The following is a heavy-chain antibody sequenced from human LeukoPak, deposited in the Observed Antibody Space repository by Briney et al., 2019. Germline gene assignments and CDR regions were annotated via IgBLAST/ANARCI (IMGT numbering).Heavy chain of an antibody. CDR3: ARDSRSYYGVDY. D-gene: IGHD1-26*01. J-gene: IGHJ4*02. Sequence: SQTLSLTCTVSGVSISSGSYYWRWTRQPAGEVLEWIRCIYTSGSTNYHPSLKSRVTMSGDTSKNQFSLKLSSVTAADTAVYYCARDSRSYYGVDYWGQGTLVTVSS. CDR2: IYTSGST. CDR1: GVSISSGSYY. V-gene: IGHV4-61*02.